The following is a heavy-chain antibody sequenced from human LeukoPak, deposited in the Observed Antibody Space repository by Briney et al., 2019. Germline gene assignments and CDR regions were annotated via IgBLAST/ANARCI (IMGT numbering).Heavy chain of an antibody. V-gene: IGHV3-33*01. CDR2: IWYDGSNK. D-gene: IGHD3-10*01. CDR3: ARPYYYGSGSSFHFDY. J-gene: IGHJ4*02. Sequence: GGSLRLSCAASGFTFSSYGMHWVRQAPGKGLEWVAVIWYDGSNKYYADSVKGRFTISRDNSKNTLYLQMNSLRAEDTAVYYCARPYYYGSGSSFHFDYWGQGTLVTVSS. CDR1: GFTFSSYG.